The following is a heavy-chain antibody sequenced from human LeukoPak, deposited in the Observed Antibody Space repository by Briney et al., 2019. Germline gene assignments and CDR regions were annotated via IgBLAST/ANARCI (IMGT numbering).Heavy chain of an antibody. CDR2: ISAYNVKT. CDR3: ARGLVVVPSFKYYYYAMHA. Sequence: ASVKLSCKASGYTFTSYGISWVRQSPGQGLEWMGWISAYNVKTNYSHTLQVRITMTTDTSTTTASIELSNLTSDDPAAYHCARGLVVVPSFKYYYYAMHAWGQGTPVTVS. CDR1: GYTFTSYG. D-gene: IGHD2-8*02. V-gene: IGHV1-18*01. J-gene: IGHJ6*02.